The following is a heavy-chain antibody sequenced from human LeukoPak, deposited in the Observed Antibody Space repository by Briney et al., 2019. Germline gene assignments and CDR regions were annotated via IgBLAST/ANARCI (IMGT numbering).Heavy chain of an antibody. CDR1: GFTFTNYW. CDR2: INEDGSEQ. CDR3: AKGAGEMATIPFDY. V-gene: IGHV3-7*03. J-gene: IGHJ4*02. D-gene: IGHD5-24*01. Sequence: PGGSLRLSCAASGFTFTNYWMSWLRQAPGKGLEWVANINEDGSEQYYVDSVKGRFTISRDNAKNSLYLRMNSLRAEDTALYYCAKGAGEMATIPFDYWGQGTLVTVSS.